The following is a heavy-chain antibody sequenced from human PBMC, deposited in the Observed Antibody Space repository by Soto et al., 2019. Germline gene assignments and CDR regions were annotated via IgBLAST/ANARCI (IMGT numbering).Heavy chain of an antibody. D-gene: IGHD1-7*01. V-gene: IGHV4-39*01. CDR2: IYYSGST. J-gene: IGHJ4*02. CDR1: GGSISSSSYY. CDR3: ARLGGYNWNYVLPG. Sequence: PSETLSLTCTVSGGSISSSSYYWGWIRQPPGKGLEWIGSIYYSGSTYYNPSLKSRVTISVDTSKNQFSLKLSSVTAADTAVYYCARLGGYNWNYVLPGWGQGTLVTVSS.